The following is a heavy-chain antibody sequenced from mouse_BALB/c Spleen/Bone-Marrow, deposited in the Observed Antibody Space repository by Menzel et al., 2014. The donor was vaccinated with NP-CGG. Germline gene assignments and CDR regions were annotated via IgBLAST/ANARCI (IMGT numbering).Heavy chain of an antibody. J-gene: IGHJ4*01. Sequence: VQLQQSGAELARPGASVNLSCKASGYTFTDYYINWVKQRTGQGLEWIGEIYPRSDNTYYNEKFKGKATLTADKSSSTAYLQLSSLTSEDSAVYFCARDWDYYAMDYWGQGTSVTVSS. CDR1: GYTFTDYY. CDR2: IYPRSDNT. D-gene: IGHD4-1*01. CDR3: ARDWDYYAMDY. V-gene: IGHV1-77*01.